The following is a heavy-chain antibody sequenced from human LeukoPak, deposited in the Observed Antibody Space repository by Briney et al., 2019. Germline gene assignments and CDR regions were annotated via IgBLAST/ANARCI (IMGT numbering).Heavy chain of an antibody. V-gene: IGHV3-74*01. CDR2: SDGGGSST. D-gene: IGHD3-22*01. Sequence: QSGGSLRLSCAASGFTFSNHWMHWVRQVPGEGLVWVSRSDGGGSSTSYADAVKGRFSISGDNAKSTLYLQMNSLRADDTAVYYCARGPGSSGGAYVGDYWGHGTLVTVSS. CDR1: GFTFSNHW. CDR3: ARGPGSSGGAYVGDY. J-gene: IGHJ4*01.